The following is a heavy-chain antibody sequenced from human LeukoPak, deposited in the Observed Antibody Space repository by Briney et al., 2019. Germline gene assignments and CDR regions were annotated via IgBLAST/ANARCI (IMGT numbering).Heavy chain of an antibody. Sequence: SETLSLTCTVSGGSISSYYWSWMRQPAGKGLEWIGRIYTSGSTNYNPSLKSRVTMSVHTSKNQFSLKLSSVTAADAAVYYCARDAGYCSSTRCYPYWGQGTLVTVSS. D-gene: IGHD2-2*01. CDR2: IYTSGST. V-gene: IGHV4-4*07. CDR3: ARDAGYCSSTRCYPY. CDR1: GGSISSYY. J-gene: IGHJ4*02.